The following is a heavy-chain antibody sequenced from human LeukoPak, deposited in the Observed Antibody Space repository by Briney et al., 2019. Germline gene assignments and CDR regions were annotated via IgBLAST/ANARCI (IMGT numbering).Heavy chain of an antibody. CDR2: IRSKAYGGTT. CDR1: GFTFGDYA. V-gene: IGHV3-49*04. CDR3: TSAVDCSGGSCYSYYYGMDV. J-gene: IGHJ6*02. Sequence: GGSLRPSCTASGFTFGDYAMSWVRQAPGKGLEWVGFIRSKAYGGTTEYAASVKGRFTISRDDSKSIAYLQMNSLKTEDTAVYYCTSAVDCSGGSCYSYYYGMDVWGQGTTVTVSS. D-gene: IGHD2-15*01.